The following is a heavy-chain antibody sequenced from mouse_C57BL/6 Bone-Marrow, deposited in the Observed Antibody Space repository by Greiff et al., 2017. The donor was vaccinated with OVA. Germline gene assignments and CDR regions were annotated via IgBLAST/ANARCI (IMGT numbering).Heavy chain of an antibody. V-gene: IGHV5-4*03. CDR3: ARVLTDQAKVY. D-gene: IGHD3-2*02. CDR2: ISDGGSYT. CDR1: GFTFSSYA. Sequence: EVNLVESGGGLVKPGGSLKLSCAASGFTFSSYAMPWVRQTPEQRLEWVATISDGGSYTYYPDNVKGRFTISRDNAKNNLYLQMSHLKSEDTATYYCARVLTDQAKVYWGQGTTLTVSS. J-gene: IGHJ2*01.